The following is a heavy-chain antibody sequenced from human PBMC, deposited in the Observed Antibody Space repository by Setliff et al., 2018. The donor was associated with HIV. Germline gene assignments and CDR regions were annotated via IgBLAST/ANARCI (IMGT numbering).Heavy chain of an antibody. CDR3: ARDRAYCSSGSCYRPLVYYFYYMDV. Sequence: ASVKVSCKASGSTFSDYYMHWVRQAPGQGLEWMGWVRPYNADKNYAQKFQGRVTMTSDTSISTAYLELSGLTSDDTAIYYCARDRAYCSSGSCYRPLVYYFYYMDVWGTGTTVTVS. CDR1: GSTFSDYY. V-gene: IGHV1-2*02. CDR2: VRPYNADK. D-gene: IGHD2-15*01. J-gene: IGHJ6*03.